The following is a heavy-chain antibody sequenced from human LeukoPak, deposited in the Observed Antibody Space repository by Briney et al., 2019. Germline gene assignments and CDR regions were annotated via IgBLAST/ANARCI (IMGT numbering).Heavy chain of an antibody. CDR1: GFTFSSYG. V-gene: IGHV3-33*01. Sequence: GGSLRLSCAASGFTFSSYGMHWVRQAPGKGLEWVAVIWYDGSNKYYADSVKGRFTISRDNSKNSLYLQMNSLRDEDTAVYYCASSGSYRFDYWGQGTLVTVSS. CDR2: IWYDGSNK. D-gene: IGHD1-26*01. CDR3: ASSGSYRFDY. J-gene: IGHJ4*02.